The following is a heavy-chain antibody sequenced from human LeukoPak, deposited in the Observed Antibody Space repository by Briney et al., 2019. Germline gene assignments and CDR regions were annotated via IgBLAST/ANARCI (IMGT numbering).Heavy chain of an antibody. CDR2: IYYSGST. Sequence: SQTLSLTCTVSGGSISSDGYYWSWIRQHPGKGLEWIGYIYYSGSTYYNPSLKSRVTISVDTSKNQFSLKLSSVTAADTAVYYCARVYSYGSSVVDYWGQRTLVTVSS. CDR1: GGSISSDGYY. J-gene: IGHJ4*02. V-gene: IGHV4-31*03. D-gene: IGHD5-18*01. CDR3: ARVYSYGSSVVDY.